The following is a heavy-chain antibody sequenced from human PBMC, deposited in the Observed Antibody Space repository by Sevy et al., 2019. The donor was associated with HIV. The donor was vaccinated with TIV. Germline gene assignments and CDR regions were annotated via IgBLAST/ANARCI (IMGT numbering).Heavy chain of an antibody. CDR1: GGSISSGAYS. CDR2: IFHTGST. J-gene: IGHJ4*02. D-gene: IGHD4-17*01. Sequence: SETLSLTCTVSGGSISSGAYSWNWIRQPPGKGLEWIGYIFHTGSTYYNPSLKSRVIVSVDRSKNQFSLKMTSVTAADTAVYYCVRDGGTVTTPGYFDYWGQGTLVTVSS. V-gene: IGHV4-30-2*01. CDR3: VRDGGTVTTPGYFDY.